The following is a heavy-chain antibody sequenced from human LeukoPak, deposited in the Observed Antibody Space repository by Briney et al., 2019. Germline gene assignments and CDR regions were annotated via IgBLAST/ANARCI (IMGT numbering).Heavy chain of an antibody. Sequence: SETLSLTCTVSGGSIGSYYWSWIRQPAGKGLEWIGRIYTSGSTNYNPSLKSRVTMSVDTSKNQFSLKLSSVTAADTAVYYCAREADIVVVPAGYFYYYYYMDVWGKGTTVTVSS. V-gene: IGHV4-4*07. CDR2: IYTSGST. CDR1: GGSIGSYY. J-gene: IGHJ6*03. CDR3: AREADIVVVPAGYFYYYYYMDV. D-gene: IGHD2-2*01.